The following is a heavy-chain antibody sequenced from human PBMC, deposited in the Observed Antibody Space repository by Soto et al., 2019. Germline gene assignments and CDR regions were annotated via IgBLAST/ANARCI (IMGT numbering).Heavy chain of an antibody. CDR2: ISYDGSNK. D-gene: IGHD3-10*01. Sequence: QVQLVESGGGVVQPGRSLRLSCAASGFTFSSYAMHWVRQAPGKGLEWVAVISYDGSNKYYADSVKGRFTISRDNSKNTLYLQMNSLRAEDTAVYYCARGQTVRGVIKDVRAFDIWGQGTMVTVSS. CDR1: GFTFSSYA. CDR3: ARGQTVRGVIKDVRAFDI. J-gene: IGHJ3*02. V-gene: IGHV3-30-3*01.